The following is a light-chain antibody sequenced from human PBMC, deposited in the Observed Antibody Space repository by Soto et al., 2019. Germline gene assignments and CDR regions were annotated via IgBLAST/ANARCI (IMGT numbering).Light chain of an antibody. CDR3: QQSYSTPFT. Sequence: DIQMTQSPSSLSASVGDRVTMTCRASQTTSIYLNWYQQKPGKAPKLLIYSISKLQSGVPSRFSGSGSGTDFTLTINGLQPEDFATYYCQQSYSTPFTFGQGTKLDIK. CDR1: QTTSIY. J-gene: IGKJ2*01. V-gene: IGKV1-39*01. CDR2: SIS.